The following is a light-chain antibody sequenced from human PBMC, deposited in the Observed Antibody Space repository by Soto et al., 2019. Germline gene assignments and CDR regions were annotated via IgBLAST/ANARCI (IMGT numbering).Light chain of an antibody. Sequence: QSVLTQPPSASGSPGQSVTISCTGTKSDIGVYDFVSWYQHHPGKAPRLTIYEVVQRPSGVPDRFSGSKSGNTASLTVSGLQAADEADYFCKSYAGSNTYVFGSGTKLTVL. J-gene: IGLJ1*01. CDR1: KSDIGVYDF. CDR3: KSYAGSNTYV. CDR2: EVV. V-gene: IGLV2-8*01.